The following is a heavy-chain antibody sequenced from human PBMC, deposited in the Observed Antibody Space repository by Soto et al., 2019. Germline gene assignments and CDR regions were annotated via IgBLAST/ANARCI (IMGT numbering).Heavy chain of an antibody. J-gene: IGHJ4*02. D-gene: IGHD6-13*01. CDR2: IYYSGST. CDR3: ATLTGAGIAAAGSFDY. Sequence: QLQLQESGPGLVKPSETLSLTCTVSGGSISSSSYYWGWIRQPPGKGLEWIGSIYYSGSTYYNPSLKSRVTISVDTSKNQFSLKLSSVTAADTAVYYCATLTGAGIAAAGSFDYWGQGTLVTVSS. V-gene: IGHV4-39*01. CDR1: GGSISSSSYY.